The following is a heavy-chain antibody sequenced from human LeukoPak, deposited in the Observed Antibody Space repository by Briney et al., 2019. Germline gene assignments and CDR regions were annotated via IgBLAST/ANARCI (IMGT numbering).Heavy chain of an antibody. CDR3: VRDLGRSGSDV. J-gene: IGHJ6*02. D-gene: IGHD6-25*01. Sequence: GSVKVSCKASGYTFISYGISWVRHAPGQGLEWMGWISGYNGNTNYAQKFQGRVTMTTDTSTSTAYLELSRLRSDDTAVYYCVRDLGRSGSDVWGQGTTVTVSS. CDR2: ISGYNGNT. V-gene: IGHV1-18*01. CDR1: GYTFISYG.